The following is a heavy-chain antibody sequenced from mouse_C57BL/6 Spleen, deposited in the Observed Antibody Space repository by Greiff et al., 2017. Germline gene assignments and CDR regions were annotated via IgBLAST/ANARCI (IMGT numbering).Heavy chain of an antibody. V-gene: IGHV1-64*01. Sequence: QVQLQQPGAELVKPGASVKLSCKASGYTFTSYWMHWVKQRPGQGLEWIGMIHPNSGSTNYNETFKSKATLTVDKSSSTAYMQLSSLTSEDSAVYDYAREGRDDDPDAIDDWGQGTSVTVSS. J-gene: IGHJ4*01. D-gene: IGHD2-4*01. CDR3: AREGRDDDPDAIDD. CDR1: GYTFTSYW. CDR2: IHPNSGST.